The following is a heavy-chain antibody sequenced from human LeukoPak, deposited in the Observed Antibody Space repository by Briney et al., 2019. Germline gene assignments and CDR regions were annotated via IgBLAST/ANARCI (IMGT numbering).Heavy chain of an antibody. CDR2: MNPNSGNT. Sequence: ASVKVSCKASGYTFTSYDINWVRQATGQGLEWMGWMNPNSGNTGYAQKFQGRVTMTRNTSISTAYMELSSLRSEDTAVYYCARGEEWLGIYYYMDVWGKGTTVTVSS. D-gene: IGHD6-19*01. CDR3: ARGEEWLGIYYYMDV. CDR1: GYTFTSYD. V-gene: IGHV1-8*01. J-gene: IGHJ6*03.